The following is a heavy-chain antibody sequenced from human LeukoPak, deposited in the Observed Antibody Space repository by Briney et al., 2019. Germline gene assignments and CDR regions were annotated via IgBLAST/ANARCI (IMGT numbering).Heavy chain of an antibody. V-gene: IGHV4-39*07. J-gene: IGHJ4*02. CDR2: IYYSGST. CDR1: GGSISSSSYY. CDR3: ARDSSGWIGYFDY. D-gene: IGHD6-19*01. Sequence: SETLSLTCTVSGGSISSSSYYWGWIRQPPGKGLEWIGSIYYSGSTYYNPSLKSRVTISVDMSKNQFSLKLSSVTAADTAVYYCARDSSGWIGYFDYWGQGTLVTVSS.